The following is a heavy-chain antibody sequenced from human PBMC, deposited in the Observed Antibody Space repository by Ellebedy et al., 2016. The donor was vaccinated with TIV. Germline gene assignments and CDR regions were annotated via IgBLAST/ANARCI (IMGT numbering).Heavy chain of an antibody. CDR1: GFPFSSYA. J-gene: IGHJ3*02. CDR3: TKRGVGWAAFDI. CDR2: ISGSGRTT. D-gene: IGHD6-19*01. Sequence: GESLKISCAASGFPFSSYALNWVRQAPGKGLGWVSAISGSGRTTFYANSVKGRFTISRDNSQDTVHLQMNSLRAEDTALYYCTKRGVGWAAFDIWGPGTMVTVSS. V-gene: IGHV3-23*01.